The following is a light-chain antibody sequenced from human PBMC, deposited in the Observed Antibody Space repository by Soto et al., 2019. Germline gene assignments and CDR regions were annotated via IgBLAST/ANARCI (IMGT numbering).Light chain of an antibody. CDR3: QQRSNWPSIT. CDR2: DAS. CDR1: QTMRSSH. J-gene: IGKJ5*01. Sequence: EIVLTQSPGPLSLSPGERATLSCRAIQTMRSSHLAWYQQKPGQAPRLLIYDASNRATGIPARFSGSGSGTDFTLTISSLEPEDSAVYHCQQRSNWPSITFGQGTRLEIK. V-gene: IGKV3-11*01.